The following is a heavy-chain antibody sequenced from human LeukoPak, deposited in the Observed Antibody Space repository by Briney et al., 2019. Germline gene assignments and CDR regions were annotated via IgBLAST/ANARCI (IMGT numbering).Heavy chain of an antibody. CDR1: VYTFTGYY. D-gene: IGHD3-22*01. CDR2: INPNSGGT. J-gene: IGHJ4*02. V-gene: IGHV1-2*02. Sequence: GASVKVSCKPSVYTFTGYYMHWVRQAPAQGLEWMGWINPNSGGTNYAQKFQGRVTMTRDTSISTAYMELSRLRSDDTAVYYCANSYYYGSRFVYWGQGAMASVCS. CDR3: ANSYYYGSRFVY.